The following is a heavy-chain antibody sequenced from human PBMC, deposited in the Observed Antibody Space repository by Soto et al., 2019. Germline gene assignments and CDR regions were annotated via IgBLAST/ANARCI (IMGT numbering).Heavy chain of an antibody. J-gene: IGHJ5*02. CDR1: GGSISSGGYY. D-gene: IGHD6-13*01. CDR3: ARAAHYSSPFRWFDP. Sequence: PSETLSLTCTVSGGSISSGGYYWSWIRQRPGKGLEWIGYIYYSGSTYYNPSLKSRVTISVDTSKNQFSLKLSSVTAADTAVYYCARAAHYSSPFRWFDPWGQGTLVTVSS. V-gene: IGHV4-31*03. CDR2: IYYSGST.